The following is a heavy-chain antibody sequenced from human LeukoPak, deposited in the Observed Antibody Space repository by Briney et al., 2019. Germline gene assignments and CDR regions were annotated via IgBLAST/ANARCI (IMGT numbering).Heavy chain of an antibody. CDR1: GFTFSSYS. V-gene: IGHV3-48*04. CDR3: ARDPPYYYDSSGYPAFDY. CDR2: ISSSSSTI. Sequence: GSLRLSCAASGFTFSSYSMNWVRLAPGKGLEWVSYISSSSSTIYYADSVKGRFTISRDNAKNSLYLQMNSLRAEDTAVYYCARDPPYYYDSSGYPAFDYWGQGTLVTVSS. J-gene: IGHJ4*02. D-gene: IGHD3-22*01.